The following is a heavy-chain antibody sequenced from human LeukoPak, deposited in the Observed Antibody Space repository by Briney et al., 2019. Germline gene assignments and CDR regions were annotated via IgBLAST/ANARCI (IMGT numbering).Heavy chain of an antibody. V-gene: IGHV1-69*05. CDR3: ARGGGYDQGYQNYIDY. J-gene: IGHJ4*02. D-gene: IGHD3-16*01. Sequence: GASVKVSCKASGGTFISYAISWVRQAPGQGREWRGGIFPIFGPANYAQKFHGRVTITTDESTSTAYIELSSLRSEDTAVYYCARGGGYDQGYQNYIDYWGQGTLVTVSS. CDR1: GGTFISYA. CDR2: IFPIFGPA.